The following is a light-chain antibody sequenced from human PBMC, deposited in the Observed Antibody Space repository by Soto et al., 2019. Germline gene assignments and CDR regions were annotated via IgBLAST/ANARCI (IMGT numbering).Light chain of an antibody. CDR2: DVS. CDR3: SSYTSSSTVV. V-gene: IGLV2-14*01. Sequence: QSALTQPASVSGSPGQSITISCTGTSSDVGGYNSVSWYQQHPGKAPKLMIYDVSNRPSGVSNRFSGSKSGNTASLTISGLQAEDEADYYCSSYTSSSTVVFGGGTKPTVL. CDR1: SSDVGGYNS. J-gene: IGLJ2*01.